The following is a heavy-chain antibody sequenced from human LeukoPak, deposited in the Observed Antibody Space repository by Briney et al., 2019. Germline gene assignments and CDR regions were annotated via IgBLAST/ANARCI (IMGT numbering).Heavy chain of an antibody. CDR1: GGTFSSYA. CDR2: IIPIFGTA. D-gene: IGHD5-24*01. V-gene: IGHV1-69*13. Sequence: SVKVSCKASGGTFSSYAISWVRQAPGQGLEWMGGIIPIFGTANYAQKFQGRVTITADESTSTAYMELSSLRSEDTAVYYCARVRRDGYNDLDYWGQGTLVTVSS. CDR3: ARVRRDGYNDLDY. J-gene: IGHJ4*02.